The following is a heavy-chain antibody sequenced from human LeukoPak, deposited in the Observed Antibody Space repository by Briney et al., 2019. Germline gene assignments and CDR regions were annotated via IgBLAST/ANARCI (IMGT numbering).Heavy chain of an antibody. Sequence: ASVKVSCKASGNTFTSYYMHWVRQAPGQGLEWMGIINPRGWNTSYXXKFQGRVTMTRDTSTSTVYMELSSLRSEDTAVYSCARDLGPGYGNAYWGQGTLVTVSS. D-gene: IGHD5-12*01. CDR2: INPRGWNT. J-gene: IGHJ4*02. V-gene: IGHV1-46*01. CDR1: GNTFTSYY. CDR3: ARDLGPGYGNAY.